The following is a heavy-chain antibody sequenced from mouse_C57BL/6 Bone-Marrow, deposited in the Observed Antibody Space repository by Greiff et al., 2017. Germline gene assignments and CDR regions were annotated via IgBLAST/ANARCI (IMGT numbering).Heavy chain of an antibody. CDR3: ALYDYDGEYYFDD. J-gene: IGHJ2*01. CDR2: IDPANGNT. D-gene: IGHD2-4*01. CDR1: GFNIKNTY. V-gene: IGHV14-3*01. Sequence: EVQLQQSVAELVRPGASVKLSCTASGFNIKNTYMHWVKQRPEQGLEWIGRIDPANGNTKYAPKFQGKATITAEPSSNTAYLQLSSLTSEDTAIYYCALYDYDGEYYFDDWGQGTTLTVSS.